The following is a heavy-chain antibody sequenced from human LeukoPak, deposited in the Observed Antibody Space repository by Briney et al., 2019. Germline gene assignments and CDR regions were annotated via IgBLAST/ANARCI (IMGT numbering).Heavy chain of an antibody. CDR3: ARDRGPCTA. D-gene: IGHD1-26*01. CDR2: IDTSSSTI. CDR1: GFIFSDYD. J-gene: IGHJ4*02. V-gene: IGHV3-11*01. Sequence: PGGSLRLSCAASGFIFSDYDMTWIRQAPGKGLERISYIDTSSSTIYYADSVKGRFTISRDNAKNSLFLQMNSLRAEDTAVYYCARDRGPCTAWGQGTLVTVSS.